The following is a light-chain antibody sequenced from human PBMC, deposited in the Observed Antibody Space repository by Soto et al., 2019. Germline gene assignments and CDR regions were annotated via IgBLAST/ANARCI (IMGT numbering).Light chain of an antibody. J-gene: IGLJ2*01. V-gene: IGLV1-47*01. CDR3: AAWDDSLSVL. Sequence: QAVVTQPPSASGTPGQRVTISCSGSSSNIGSNYVYWYQQFPGAAPKLLIYRDSQRPSGVPDRFSGSKSGTSASLAISGLRSEDEADYYCAAWDDSLSVLFGGGTKLTVL. CDR2: RDS. CDR1: SSNIGSNY.